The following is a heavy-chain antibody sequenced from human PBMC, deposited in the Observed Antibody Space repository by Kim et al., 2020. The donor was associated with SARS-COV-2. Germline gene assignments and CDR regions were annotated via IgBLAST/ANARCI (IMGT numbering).Heavy chain of an antibody. CDR1: EGSFSGYY. CDR3: ARGGGTLLTTTHFDY. D-gene: IGHD3-9*01. CDR2: INYAGDT. J-gene: IGHJ4*02. Sequence: SETLSLTCTIYEGSFSGYYWGWIRQAPGGRLEWIGEINYAGDTDYNSSLKSRVTMSVDTSKNQFSLRLTSMTAADTAVYYCARGGGTLLTTTHFDYWARGRWSPSPQ. V-gene: IGHV4-34*01.